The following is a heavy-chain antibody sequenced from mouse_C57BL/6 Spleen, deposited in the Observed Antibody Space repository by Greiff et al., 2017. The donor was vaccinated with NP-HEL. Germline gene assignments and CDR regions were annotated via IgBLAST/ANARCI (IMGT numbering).Heavy chain of an antibody. CDR2: IYPRSGNT. CDR1: GYTFTSYG. Sequence: QVQLQQSGAELARPGASVKLSCKASGYTFTSYGISWVKQRTGQGLEWIGEIYPRSGNTYYNEKFKGKATLTADKSSSTAYMELRSLTSEDSAVYFRARTPFTTVVADYAMDYWGQGTSVTVSS. CDR3: ARTPFTTVVADYAMDY. J-gene: IGHJ4*01. D-gene: IGHD1-1*01. V-gene: IGHV1-81*01.